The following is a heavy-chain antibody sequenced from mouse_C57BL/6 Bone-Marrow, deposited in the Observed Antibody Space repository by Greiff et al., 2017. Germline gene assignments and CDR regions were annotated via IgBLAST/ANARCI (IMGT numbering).Heavy chain of an antibody. Sequence: QVQLQQPGAELVRPGTSVKLSCKASGYTFTSYWMHWVKQRPGQGLEWIGVIDPSDSYTNYNQKFKGKATLTVDTSSSTAYVRLRSLTSEDSAVYYCTSDGYQFAYWCQGTLVTVSA. D-gene: IGHD2-3*01. V-gene: IGHV1-59*01. CDR2: IDPSDSYT. CDR3: TSDGYQFAY. J-gene: IGHJ3*01. CDR1: GYTFTSYW.